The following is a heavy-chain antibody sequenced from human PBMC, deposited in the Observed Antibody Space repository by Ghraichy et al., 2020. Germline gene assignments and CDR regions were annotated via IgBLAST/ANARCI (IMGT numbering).Heavy chain of an antibody. CDR2: INHSGST. D-gene: IGHD3-16*01. Sequence: SETLSLTCAVYGGSFSGYYWSWIRQPPGKGLEWIGEINHSGSTNYNPSLKSRVTISFDTSKNQFSLKLSSVTAADTAVYYCARGLRSGGRYFDLWGRGTLVPVSS. CDR1: GGSFSGYY. V-gene: IGHV4-34*01. CDR3: ARGLRSGGRYFDL. J-gene: IGHJ2*01.